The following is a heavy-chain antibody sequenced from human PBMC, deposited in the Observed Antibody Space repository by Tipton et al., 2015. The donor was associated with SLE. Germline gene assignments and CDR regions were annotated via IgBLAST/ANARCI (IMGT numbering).Heavy chain of an antibody. CDR2: IYYSGST. CDR1: GGSISSSSYY. Sequence: TLSLTCTVSGGSISSSSYYRAWIRQPPGKGLEWIGSIYYSGSTCYNPSLESRVTISVDTSKNQFSLKLSSVTAADTAVFYCAHANWGTNFDYWGQGTLVTVSS. CDR3: AHANWGTNFDY. D-gene: IGHD7-27*01. J-gene: IGHJ4*02. V-gene: IGHV4-39*07.